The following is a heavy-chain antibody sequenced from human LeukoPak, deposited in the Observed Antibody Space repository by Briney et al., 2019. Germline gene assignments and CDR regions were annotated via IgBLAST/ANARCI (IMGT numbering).Heavy chain of an antibody. CDR2: INSDGSSA. V-gene: IGHV3-74*01. J-gene: IGHJ4*02. CDR3: ARGNWALDY. CDR1: RFTFSIYW. Sequence: GGSLRLSCVASRFTFSIYWMYWVCQAPGKGLVWVSRINSDGSSADYADSVKGRFTISRDNAKNTLFLQMNSLSGEDTAMYYCARGNWALDYWGQGTLVTVSS. D-gene: IGHD7-27*01.